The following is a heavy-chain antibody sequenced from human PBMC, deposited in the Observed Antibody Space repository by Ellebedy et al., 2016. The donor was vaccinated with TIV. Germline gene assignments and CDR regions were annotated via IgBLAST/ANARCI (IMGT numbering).Heavy chain of an antibody. J-gene: IGHJ4*02. D-gene: IGHD2-8*01. CDR2: INAGNGNT. Sequence: AASVKVSCKASGYTFTSYAMHWVRQAPGQRLEWMGWINAGNGNTKYSQKFQGRVTITRDTSASTAYMELSSLRSEDTAVYYCARDYVLGVALLDYWGQGTLVTVSS. CDR3: ARDYVLGVALLDY. CDR1: GYTFTSYA. V-gene: IGHV1-3*01.